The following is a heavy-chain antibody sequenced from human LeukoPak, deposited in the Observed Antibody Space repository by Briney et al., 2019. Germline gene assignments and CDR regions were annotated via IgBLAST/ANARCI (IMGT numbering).Heavy chain of an antibody. D-gene: IGHD2-15*01. Sequence: SETLSLTCTVSGGSISSYYWSWIRQPPGKGLEWIGYIYYSGSTNYNPSLKSRVTISVDTSKNQFSLKLSSVTTADTAVYYCARQVVVVVAATAYLKFDPWGQGTLVTVSS. CDR1: GGSISSYY. J-gene: IGHJ5*02. CDR2: IYYSGST. V-gene: IGHV4-59*08. CDR3: ARQVVVVVAATAYLKFDP.